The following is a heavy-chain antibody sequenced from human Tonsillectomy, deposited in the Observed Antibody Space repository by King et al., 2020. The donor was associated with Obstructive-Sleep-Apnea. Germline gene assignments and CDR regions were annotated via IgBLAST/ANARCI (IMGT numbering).Heavy chain of an antibody. D-gene: IGHD5-12*01. CDR2: IYYSGST. CDR3: ARDIIVATISHFDY. CDR1: GGSISSSSYY. V-gene: IGHV4-39*07. J-gene: IGHJ4*02. Sequence: QLQESGPGLVKPSETLSLTCTVSGGSISSSSYYWGWIRQPPGKGLEWIGSIYYSGSTYYNPSLKSRVTISVDTSKNQFSLKLSSVTAADTAVYYCARDIIVATISHFDYWGQGTLVTVSS.